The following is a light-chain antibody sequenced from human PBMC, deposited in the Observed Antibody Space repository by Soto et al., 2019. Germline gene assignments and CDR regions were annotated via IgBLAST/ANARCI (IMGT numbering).Light chain of an antibody. CDR2: GSS. V-gene: IGKV3-15*01. J-gene: IGKJ1*01. CDR1: QSVSRSY. Sequence: LVMTHAPATLSVSPGEIATLSFRASQSVSRSYLAWYQQKPGQAPRLLIYGSSTRATGIPARFSGSGSGTEFTLTISSLQSEDFAVYYCQQYNNWPQTFGQGTKV. CDR3: QQYNNWPQT.